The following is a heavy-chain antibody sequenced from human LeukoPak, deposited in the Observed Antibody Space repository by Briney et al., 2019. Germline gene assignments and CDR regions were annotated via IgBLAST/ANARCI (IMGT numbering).Heavy chain of an antibody. J-gene: IGHJ5*02. CDR1: GGSISGYY. V-gene: IGHV4-59*08. Sequence: AETLSLTCTVSGGSISGYYWNWIRQPPGKGLEWVGHISYSGGTKYNPSLQSRVTISIDTSKNQFSLNLSSVTAADTAVYYCARRVIMSATGVPDTWLDPWGQGILVTVSS. D-gene: IGHD2-8*02. CDR3: ARRVIMSATGVPDTWLDP. CDR2: ISYSGGT.